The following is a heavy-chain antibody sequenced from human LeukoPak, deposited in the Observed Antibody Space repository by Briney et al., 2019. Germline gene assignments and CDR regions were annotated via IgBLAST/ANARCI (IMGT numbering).Heavy chain of an antibody. J-gene: IGHJ5*02. Sequence: ASVKVSCKASGYTFTSYGISWVRQAPGQGLEWMGWISAYNGNTNYAQKLQGRVTMTTDTSTSTAYMELSSLRSEDTAVYYCARAEGSYGSGSYYRFDPWGQGTLVTVSS. CDR2: ISAYNGNT. D-gene: IGHD3-10*01. CDR3: ARAEGSYGSGSYYRFDP. CDR1: GYTFTSYG. V-gene: IGHV1-18*01.